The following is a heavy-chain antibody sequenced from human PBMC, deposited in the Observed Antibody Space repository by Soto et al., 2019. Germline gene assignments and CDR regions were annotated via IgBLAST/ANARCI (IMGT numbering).Heavy chain of an antibody. D-gene: IGHD3-3*01. J-gene: IGHJ5*02. CDR2: IYYSGST. V-gene: IGHV4-39*07. Sequence: SETLSLTCTVSGGSISSSSYYWGWIRQPPGKGLEWIGSIYYSGSTYYNPSLKSRVTISVDTSKNQFSLRLLSVTDADTAVYYCARGQRFSDWFDPWGQGTLVTVSS. CDR1: GGSISSSSYY. CDR3: ARGQRFSDWFDP.